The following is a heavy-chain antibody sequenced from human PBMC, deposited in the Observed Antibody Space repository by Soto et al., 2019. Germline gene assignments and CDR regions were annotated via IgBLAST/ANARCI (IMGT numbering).Heavy chain of an antibody. CDR2: INHSGST. Sequence: SETLSLTCAVYGGSFGGYYWSWIRQPPGKGLEWIGEINHSGSTNYNPSLKSRVTISVDTSKNQFSLKLSSVTAADTAVYYCARSSGSSPGFCYWGQGTLVTVSS. CDR1: GGSFGGYY. D-gene: IGHD6-6*01. J-gene: IGHJ4*02. CDR3: ARSSGSSPGFCY. V-gene: IGHV4-34*01.